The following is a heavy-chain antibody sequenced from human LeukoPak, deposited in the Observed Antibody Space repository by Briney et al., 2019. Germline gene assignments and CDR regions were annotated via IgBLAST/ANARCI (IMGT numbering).Heavy chain of an antibody. V-gene: IGHV4-4*02. CDR3: ARAPESTTNGFDY. CDR1: GGSITTPSW. Sequence: SGTLSLTCAVSGGSITTPSWWIWVRQPPGKGLEWIGEIYHDGNTDYNPSLKSRVTISVDKSTDHFSLKLTSLTAADTAVYYCARAPESTTNGFDYWGQGILVTVSS. D-gene: IGHD1-26*01. J-gene: IGHJ4*02. CDR2: IYHDGNT.